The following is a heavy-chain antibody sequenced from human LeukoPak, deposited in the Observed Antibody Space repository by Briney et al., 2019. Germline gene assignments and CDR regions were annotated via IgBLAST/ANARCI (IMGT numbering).Heavy chain of an antibody. Sequence: GGSLRLSCAASGFTFSSYSMNWVRQAPGKGLEWVSSISSSSSYIYYADSVKGRFTISRDNAKNSLYLQMNSLRAEDTALYYCAKDMRPEGGGFDYWGQGTLVTVSS. CDR2: ISSSSSYI. J-gene: IGHJ4*02. D-gene: IGHD2-2*01. CDR3: AKDMRPEGGGFDY. CDR1: GFTFSSYS. V-gene: IGHV3-21*04.